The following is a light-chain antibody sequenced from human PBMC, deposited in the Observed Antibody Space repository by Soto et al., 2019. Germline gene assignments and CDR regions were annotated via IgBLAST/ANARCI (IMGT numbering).Light chain of an antibody. J-gene: IGKJ1*01. V-gene: IGKV3-20*01. CDR2: GAS. CDR1: QSVSSSH. CDR3: QQYISSPWT. Sequence: EVVLTQSPGTLSFSPGERATLSCRASQSVSSSHLAWYQQKPGQAPRLLIYGASSWATGIPDRVSGSGSVTDFTLTINGLEPEDVAVYYCQQYISSPWTFGQGTKLAI.